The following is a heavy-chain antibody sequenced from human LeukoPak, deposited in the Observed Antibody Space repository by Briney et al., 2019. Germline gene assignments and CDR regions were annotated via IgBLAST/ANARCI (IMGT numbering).Heavy chain of an antibody. CDR1: GYTFTDYY. V-gene: IGHV7-4-1*02. CDR2: INTNTGNP. D-gene: IGHD3-16*01. J-gene: IGHJ5*02. Sequence: ASVKVSCKASGYTFTDYYINWVRQAPGQGLEWMGWINTNTGNPTYAQGFTGRFVFSLDTSVSTAYLQVSSLKAEDTAVYYCARAVTFGGVMAPVGPWGQGTLVTVSS. CDR3: ARAVTFGGVMAPVGP.